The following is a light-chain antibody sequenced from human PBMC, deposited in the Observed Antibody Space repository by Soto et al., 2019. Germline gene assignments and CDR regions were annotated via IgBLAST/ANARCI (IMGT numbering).Light chain of an antibody. V-gene: IGLV1-40*01. J-gene: IGLJ2*01. Sequence: QSVLTQPPSVSGAPGQRVTISCTGSRSNIGAGYDVHWYQQLPGTAPKLLIYGHTNRPSGVPDRFSGSKSGTSASLAITGLQAEDEADYYCQSYDSGQVVFGGGTKVTVL. CDR3: QSYDSGQVV. CDR1: RSNIGAGYD. CDR2: GHT.